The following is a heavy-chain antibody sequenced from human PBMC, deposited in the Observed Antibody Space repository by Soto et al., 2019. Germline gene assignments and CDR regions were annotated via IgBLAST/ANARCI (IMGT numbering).Heavy chain of an antibody. Sequence: QVVLLQSGAEVKEPGSSVRVSCQVSGSTFNNFAFSWVRQAPGHGPEWMGGIVVDSNTAEYSQRFQDRVTITAETSTDTLYMELGSLTFKDTAVYYCARAIKRCDVNSEFAFWGQGPRVPVPS. V-gene: IGHV1-69*06. CDR3: ARAIKRCDVNSEFAF. CDR1: GSTFNNFA. D-gene: IGHD5-12*01. CDR2: IVVDSNTA. J-gene: IGHJ4*02.